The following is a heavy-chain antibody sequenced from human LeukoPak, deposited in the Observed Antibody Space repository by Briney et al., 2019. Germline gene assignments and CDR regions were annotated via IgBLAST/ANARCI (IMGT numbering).Heavy chain of an antibody. CDR1: GFTFSSYS. D-gene: IGHD5-24*01. CDR2: ISSSSSYI. V-gene: IGHV3-21*01. CDR3: ARDQEMATTSRMDV. J-gene: IGHJ6*02. Sequence: PGGSLRLSCAASGFTFSSYSMIWVRQAPGKGREGVSSISSSSSYIYYADSVKGRFTISRDNAKNSLYLQMNSLRAEDTAVYYCARDQEMATTSRMDVCGQGTTFTVSS.